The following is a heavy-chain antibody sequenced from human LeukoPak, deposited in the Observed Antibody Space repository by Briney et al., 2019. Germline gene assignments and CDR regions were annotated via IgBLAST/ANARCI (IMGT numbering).Heavy chain of an antibody. J-gene: IGHJ4*02. Sequence: SETLSLTCAVYVRSFSGYYWSWIRQPPGKGLEWIGEINHSGSTNYNPSLKSRVTISVDTSKNQFSLKLSSVTAADTAVYYCARLIWSGYYLPDYWGQGTLVTVSS. V-gene: IGHV4-34*01. CDR3: ARLIWSGYYLPDY. D-gene: IGHD3-3*01. CDR1: VRSFSGYY. CDR2: INHSGST.